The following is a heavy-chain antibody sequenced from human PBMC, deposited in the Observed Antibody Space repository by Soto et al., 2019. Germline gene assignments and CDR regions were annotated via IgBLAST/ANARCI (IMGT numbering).Heavy chain of an antibody. CDR2: IYYSGST. V-gene: IGHV4-59*01. D-gene: IGHD5-18*01. J-gene: IGHJ6*03. CDR1: GGSISSYY. CDR3: ARELEGYRHPNYYYYMDV. Sequence: PSETLSLTCTVSGGSISSYYWSWIRQPPGKGLEWIGYIYYSGSTNYNPSLKSRVTISVDTSKNQFSLKLSSVTAADTAVYYCARELEGYRHPNYYYYMDVWGKGTTVTVSS.